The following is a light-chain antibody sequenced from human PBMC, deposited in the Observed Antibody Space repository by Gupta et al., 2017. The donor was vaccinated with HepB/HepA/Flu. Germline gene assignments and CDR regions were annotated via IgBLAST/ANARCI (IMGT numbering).Light chain of an antibody. CDR2: KAS. Sequence: DIQMTQSPSTLSASVGDRVTITCRASQSISNWLAWYQQIPGKAPKLLIYKASSLESGVPSRFSGSESGTEFTLTISSLQPDDFATYYCQQYKSSPWTFGQGTKVDIK. CDR3: QQYKSSPWT. J-gene: IGKJ1*01. V-gene: IGKV1-5*03. CDR1: QSISNW.